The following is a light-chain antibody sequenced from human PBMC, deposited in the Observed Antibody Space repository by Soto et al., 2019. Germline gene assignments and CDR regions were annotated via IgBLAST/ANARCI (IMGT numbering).Light chain of an antibody. CDR1: SSDVGGYNY. Sequence: QSVLTQPASVSGSPGQSITISCTGTSSDVGGYNYVAWYQQHPGKAPKLLIYNVSNRPSGVSNRFSGSKSGNTASLTISGLQAEDEADYYCTSYTNRYTYVFXTGTKVTVL. V-gene: IGLV2-14*01. CDR3: TSYTNRYTYV. J-gene: IGLJ1*01. CDR2: NVS.